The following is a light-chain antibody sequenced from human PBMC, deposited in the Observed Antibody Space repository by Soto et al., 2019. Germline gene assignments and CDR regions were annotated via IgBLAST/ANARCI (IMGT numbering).Light chain of an antibody. V-gene: IGKV3-20*01. CDR2: GAS. Sequence: DIVLTQSPGTLSLSPGERATLSCRSSQSVSSSYLAWYQQKPGQAPRLLIYGASSGATGIPDRFSGSGSGTDFTLTISRPEPEDFAVYYCQQYGSSPQALGQGTKVDIK. CDR3: QQYGSSPQA. CDR1: QSVSSSY. J-gene: IGKJ1*01.